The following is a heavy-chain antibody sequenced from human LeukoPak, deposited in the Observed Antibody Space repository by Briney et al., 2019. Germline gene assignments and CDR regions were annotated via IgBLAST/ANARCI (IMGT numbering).Heavy chain of an antibody. D-gene: IGHD2-2*02. J-gene: IGHJ4*02. CDR1: GGTFSSYA. CDR3: ASSYCSSTSCYMGGGGTYYFDY. CDR2: IIPIFGIA. Sequence: ASVKVSCKASGGTFSSYAISWVRQAPGQGLEWMGRIIPIFGIANYAQKFQGRVTITADKSTSTAYMELSSLRSEDTAVYYCASSYCSSTSCYMGGGGTYYFDYWGQGTLVTVSS. V-gene: IGHV1-69*04.